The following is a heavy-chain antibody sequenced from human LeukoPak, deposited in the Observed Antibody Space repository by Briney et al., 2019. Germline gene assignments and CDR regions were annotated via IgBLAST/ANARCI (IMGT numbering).Heavy chain of an antibody. J-gene: IGHJ4*02. Sequence: GGSLRLSCAASGFTFSSYAMRWVRQAPGKGLEWVSAISGSGGSTYYADSVKGRFTISRGNSKNTLYLQMNSLRAEDTAVYYCAKGRAVAGPIDYWGQGTLVTVSS. CDR2: ISGSGGST. CDR3: AKGRAVAGPIDY. CDR1: GFTFSSYA. D-gene: IGHD6-19*01. V-gene: IGHV3-23*01.